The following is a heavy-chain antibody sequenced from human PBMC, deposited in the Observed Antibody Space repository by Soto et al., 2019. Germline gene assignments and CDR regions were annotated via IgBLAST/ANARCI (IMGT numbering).Heavy chain of an antibody. CDR3: ARVLVVITPPRTYYYGMDV. J-gene: IGHJ6*02. CDR2: IIPIFGTA. D-gene: IGHD3-22*01. Sequence: QVQLVQSGAEVKKPGSSVKVSCKASGGTFSSYAISWVRQAPGQGLEWMGGIIPIFGTANYAQKFQGRVTITADESTSTAYMELSSLGSEDTAVYYCARVLVVITPPRTYYYGMDVWGQGTTVTVSS. CDR1: GGTFSSYA. V-gene: IGHV1-69*01.